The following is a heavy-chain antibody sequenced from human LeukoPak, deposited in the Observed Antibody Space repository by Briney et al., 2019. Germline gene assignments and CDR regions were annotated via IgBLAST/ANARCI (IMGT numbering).Heavy chain of an antibody. V-gene: IGHV1-8*03. J-gene: IGHJ4*02. CDR2: MNPNSGNT. CDR1: GYTFTSYD. Sequence: EASVKVSCKASGYTFTSYDINWVRQATGQGLEWMGWMNPNSGNTGYAQKFQGRVTITRNTSISTAYMELRSLRSEDTAVYYCARVGDEYGDYVDNWGQGTLVTVSS. D-gene: IGHD4-17*01. CDR3: ARVGDEYGDYVDN.